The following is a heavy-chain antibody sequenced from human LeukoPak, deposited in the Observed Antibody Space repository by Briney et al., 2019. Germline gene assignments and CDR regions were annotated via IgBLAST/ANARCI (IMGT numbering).Heavy chain of an antibody. J-gene: IGHJ4*02. Sequence: SETLSLTCTVSGGSISSGGYYWSWIRQHPGKGLEWIGYIYYSGSTYYNPSLKSRVTISVDTSKNQFSLKLSSVTAADTAAYYCARDLRVTTGQYYFDYWGQGTLVTVSS. CDR1: GGSISSGGYY. D-gene: IGHD4-11*01. CDR2: IYYSGST. CDR3: ARDLRVTTGQYYFDY. V-gene: IGHV4-31*03.